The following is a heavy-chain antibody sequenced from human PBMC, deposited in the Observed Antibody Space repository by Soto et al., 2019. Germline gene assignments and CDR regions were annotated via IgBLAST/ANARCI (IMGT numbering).Heavy chain of an antibody. J-gene: IGHJ4*02. CDR2: INPNSGGT. D-gene: IGHD5-12*01. CDR1: GYTFTGYY. V-gene: IGHV1-2*02. CDR3: ARVTGEWLRLPLGY. Sequence: ASVKVSCKASGYTFTGYYMHWVRQAPGQGLEWMGWINPNSGGTNYAQKFQGRVTMTRDTSISTSYMDLSRLRSDDTAVYYCARVTGEWLRLPLGYWGQGTLVTVSS.